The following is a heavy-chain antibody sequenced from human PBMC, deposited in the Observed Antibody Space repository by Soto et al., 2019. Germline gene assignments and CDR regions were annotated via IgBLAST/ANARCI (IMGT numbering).Heavy chain of an antibody. D-gene: IGHD1-20*01. CDR3: AHSLTGTTRRNWFDP. CDR2: IYWDDDK. Sequence: SGPALVNPTQTLTLTCTVAGVSLSTSGVGVGWIRQPPGKALEWLALIYWDDDKRYSPSLKSRLTITKDTSKNQVVLTMTNMDTVDTATYYCAHSLTGTTRRNWFDPWGQGTLVTVSS. CDR1: GVSLSTSGVG. V-gene: IGHV2-5*02. J-gene: IGHJ5*02.